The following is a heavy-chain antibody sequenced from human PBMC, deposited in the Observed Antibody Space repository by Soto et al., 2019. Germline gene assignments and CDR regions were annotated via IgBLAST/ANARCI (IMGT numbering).Heavy chain of an antibody. D-gene: IGHD1-26*01. Sequence: PGGSLRLSCAASGFTFRGYAMTWVRQAPGKGLEWVSALTPGGETTYHIDSVKGRFTISRDNAKNTLYLQMNSLTDADTAVYYCAKDSPVSGNYQDPEYWGPETLVNASS. J-gene: IGHJ4*02. CDR1: GFTFRGYA. V-gene: IGHV3-23*01. CDR2: LTPGGETT. CDR3: AKDSPVSGNYQDPEY.